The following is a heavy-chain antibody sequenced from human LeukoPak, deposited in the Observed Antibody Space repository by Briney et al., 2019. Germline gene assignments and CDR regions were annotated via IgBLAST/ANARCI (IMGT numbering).Heavy chain of an antibody. V-gene: IGHV3-49*04. CDR2: IRSKAYGGTT. J-gene: IGHJ4*02. CDR1: GFTFSSYS. CDR3: AVGGPEY. Sequence: GGSLRLSCAASGFTFSSYSMNWVRQAPGKGLEWVGFIRSKAYGGTTEYAASVKGRFTISRDDSKGIAYLQMNSLKTEDTAVYYCAVGGPEYWGQGTLVTVSS.